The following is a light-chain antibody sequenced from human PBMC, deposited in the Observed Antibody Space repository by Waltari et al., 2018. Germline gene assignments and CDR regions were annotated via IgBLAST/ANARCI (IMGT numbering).Light chain of an antibody. J-gene: IGLJ2*01. CDR2: QDN. Sequence: SYELTQPPSVSVSLGQTASITCPGDNLGDRYACWYQQRPGQSPVLVIYQDNRRPSGIPERFSGSNSGNTATLTISGTQAMDEADYYCQVSDSSTVVFGGGTKLTVL. V-gene: IGLV3-1*01. CDR3: QVSDSSTVV. CDR1: NLGDRY.